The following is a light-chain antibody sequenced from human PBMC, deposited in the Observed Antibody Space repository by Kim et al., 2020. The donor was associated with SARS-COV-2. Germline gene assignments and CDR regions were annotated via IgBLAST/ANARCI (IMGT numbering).Light chain of an antibody. V-gene: IGLV1-47*01. CDR3: SVWDDSLSAYL. Sequence: QSVLTQPPSASGTPGQRVTISCSGSSSNMGSNYVYWYQHLPGTAPKLLIHSNNQRPSGVPDRFSGSKSGTSASLAISGLRSEDEADYYCSVWDDSLSAYLFGTGTKVTVL. CDR2: SNN. CDR1: SSNMGSNY. J-gene: IGLJ1*01.